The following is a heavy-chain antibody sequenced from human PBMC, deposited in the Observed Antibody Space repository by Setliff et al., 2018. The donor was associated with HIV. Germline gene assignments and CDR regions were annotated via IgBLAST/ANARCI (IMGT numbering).Heavy chain of an antibody. D-gene: IGHD3-3*01. J-gene: IGHJ2*01. V-gene: IGHV4-39*07. CDR2: IYYRGST. CDR1: GGSISSDSYY. Sequence: LSLTCDVSGGSISSDSYYWARIRQPPGKGLEWLGTIYYRGSTHYNPSLKRRLTISVDMSRNQLSLKLSSVTAADTAVYYCLLWTGYYTYRFFDLWGRGALVTVSS. CDR3: LLWTGYYTYRFFDL.